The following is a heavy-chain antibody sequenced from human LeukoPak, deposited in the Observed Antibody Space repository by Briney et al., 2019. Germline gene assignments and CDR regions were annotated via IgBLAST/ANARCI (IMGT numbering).Heavy chain of an antibody. CDR1: GFTLSSYW. J-gene: IGHJ4*02. Sequence: GGALRLSCAAYGFTLSSYWRNWVRQARGKGLERVSSISSSSSYIYYADSVKGRFTISRDNAKNSLYLQMNSLRAEDTAVYYCATDREYYYDSLVYCGQRPLVTVSS. V-gene: IGHV3-21*01. D-gene: IGHD3-22*01. CDR3: ATDREYYYDSLVY. CDR2: ISSSSSYI.